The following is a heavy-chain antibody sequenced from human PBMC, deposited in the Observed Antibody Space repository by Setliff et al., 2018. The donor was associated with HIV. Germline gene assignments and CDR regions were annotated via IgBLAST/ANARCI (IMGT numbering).Heavy chain of an antibody. CDR3: ARDEGSSRGAFDI. CDR1: GYTFSGYY. D-gene: IGHD6-13*01. CDR2: INPNSGGT. V-gene: IGHV1-2*02. J-gene: IGHJ3*02. Sequence: ASVKVSCKASGYTFSGYYMHWVRQAPGQGLEWMGWINPNSGGTNYAQRFQGRVTMTRDSSISTAYMELSSLRSEDTAVYYCARDEGSSRGAFDIWGQGTMVTVSS.